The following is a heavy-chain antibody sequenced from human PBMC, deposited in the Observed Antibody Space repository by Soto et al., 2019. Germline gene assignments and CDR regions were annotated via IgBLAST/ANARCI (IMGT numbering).Heavy chain of an antibody. V-gene: IGHV5-51*03. J-gene: IGHJ4*02. Sequence: EVQLVPSGAEVKKPGASLQISCKGSGYSFTSYWIGWVRQMPGKGLEWLGIIYPGDSDTRYSPSFQGQVTISADKSISTADLQWSSLKATDTAMYYCARRAYCRTTSCQAGLEFDYGGQGTLVTVSS. CDR3: ARRAYCRTTSCQAGLEFDY. CDR1: GYSFTSYW. D-gene: IGHD2-2*01. CDR2: IYPGDSDT.